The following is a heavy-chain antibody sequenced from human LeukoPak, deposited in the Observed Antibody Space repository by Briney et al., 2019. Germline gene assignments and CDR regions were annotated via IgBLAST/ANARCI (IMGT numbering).Heavy chain of an antibody. V-gene: IGHV4-61*02. D-gene: IGHD2-2*01. CDR3: AREGIVVVPAATSNWFDP. J-gene: IGHJ5*02. Sequence: SETLSLTCTVSGGSISSGSYYWSWIRQPAGKGLEWIGRIYTSGSTNYNPSLKSRVTISVDTSKNQFSLKLSSVTAADTAVCYCAREGIVVVPAATSNWFDPWGQGTLVTVSS. CDR2: IYTSGST. CDR1: GGSISSGSYY.